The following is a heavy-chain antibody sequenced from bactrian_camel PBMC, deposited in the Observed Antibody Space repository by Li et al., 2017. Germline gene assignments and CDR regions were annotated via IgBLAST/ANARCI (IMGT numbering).Heavy chain of an antibody. V-gene: IGHV3S53*01. D-gene: IGHD3*01. CDR1: EYYYPTYC. CDR2: ITDGGGT. J-gene: IGHJ4*01. Sequence: HVQLVESGGGSVQAGGSLRLSCAISEYYYPTYCLGWYWQAPGKEREGVAQITDGGGTVYADSVQGRFTISRDNDKVTLYLQMNNLKTEDTAVYYCALGSSRQATMTARGKGTQVTVS.